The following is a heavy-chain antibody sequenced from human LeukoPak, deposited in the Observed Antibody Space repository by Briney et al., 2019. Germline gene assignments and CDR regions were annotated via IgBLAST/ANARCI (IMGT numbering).Heavy chain of an antibody. D-gene: IGHD6-19*01. CDR2: LSFDGNHK. CDR3: ARDWFESGWHLDH. J-gene: IGHJ4*02. CDR1: GFTFSSFG. V-gene: IGHV3-30*13. Sequence: GGSLRLSCAASGFTFSSFGMHWVRQAPGKGLEWVALLSFDGNHKFYADSVKGRFTLSRDNLNNMLFLEMSSLRPEDTAVYYCARDWFESGWHLDHWGQGALVTVSS.